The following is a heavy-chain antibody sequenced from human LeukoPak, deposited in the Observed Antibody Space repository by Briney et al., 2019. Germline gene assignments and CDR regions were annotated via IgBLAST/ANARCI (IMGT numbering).Heavy chain of an antibody. J-gene: IGHJ3*02. CDR1: GYSFITYD. D-gene: IGHD2-15*01. CDR2: ISAYNGNT. V-gene: IGHV1-18*01. Sequence: ASVKVSCKASGYSFITYDITWVRQAPGQGLEWMGWISAYNGNTHSAQKLQGRVTMTTDTSTSTAYMELSSLRYEDTAVYYCARVWCSGGSCYSSRGAFDIWGQGTMVTVSS. CDR3: ARVWCSGGSCYSSRGAFDI.